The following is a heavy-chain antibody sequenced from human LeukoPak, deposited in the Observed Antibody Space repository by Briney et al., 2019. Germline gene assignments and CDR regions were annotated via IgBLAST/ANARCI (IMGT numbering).Heavy chain of an antibody. CDR3: ARNTRTTRRFDP. CDR1: GGSFSGYY. CDR2: INHSGST. J-gene: IGHJ5*02. Sequence: SETLSLTCAVYGGSFSGYYWRWIRQPPGKGLEWIGEINHSGSTNYNPSLKSRVTISVDTSKNQFSLKLSSVTAADTAVYYCARNTRTTRRFDPWGQGTLVTVSS. D-gene: IGHD4-17*01. V-gene: IGHV4-34*01.